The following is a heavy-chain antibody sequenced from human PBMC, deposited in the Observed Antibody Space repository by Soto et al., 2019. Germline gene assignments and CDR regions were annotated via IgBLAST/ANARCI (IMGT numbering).Heavy chain of an antibody. D-gene: IGHD3-22*01. CDR3: AKDTEYYYDSSGYDPTRYEGY. J-gene: IGHJ4*02. Sequence: GGSLRLSCAASGFTFSSYAMSWVRQAPGKGLEWVSAISGSGGSTYYADSVKGRFTISRDNSKNTLYLQMNSLRAEDTAVYYCAKDTEYYYDSSGYDPTRYEGYWGQGTLVTVSS. CDR2: ISGSGGST. CDR1: GFTFSSYA. V-gene: IGHV3-23*01.